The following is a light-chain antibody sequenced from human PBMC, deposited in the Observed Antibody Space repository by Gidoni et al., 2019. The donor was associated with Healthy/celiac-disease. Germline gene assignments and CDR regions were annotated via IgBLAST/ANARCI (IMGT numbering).Light chain of an antibody. CDR2: EVS. Sequence: QSALTQPPSASGPPGQSVTISCTGTSSDVGGYNYVSWYQQHPGKAPNLMIYEVSKRPSGVPDRFSGSKSGNTASLTVSGLQAEDEADYYCSSYAGSNNLEVFGGGTKLTVL. J-gene: IGLJ3*02. CDR1: SSDVGGYNY. V-gene: IGLV2-8*01. CDR3: SSYAGSNNLEV.